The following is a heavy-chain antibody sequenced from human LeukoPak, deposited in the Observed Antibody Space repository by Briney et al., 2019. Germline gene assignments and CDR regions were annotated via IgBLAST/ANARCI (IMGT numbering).Heavy chain of an antibody. D-gene: IGHD3-10*01. CDR1: GYSFTGYY. V-gene: IGHV1-2*02. J-gene: IGHJ4*02. Sequence: ASVKVSCKASGYSFTGYYLHWVRQAPGQGLEWMGWINPKNGDTKYAQKFQGRVTMTRETSISTVNMELSRLRSDDTAVYYCARLYYYGWRDYWGQGTLVTVFS. CDR2: INPKNGDT. CDR3: ARLYYYGWRDY.